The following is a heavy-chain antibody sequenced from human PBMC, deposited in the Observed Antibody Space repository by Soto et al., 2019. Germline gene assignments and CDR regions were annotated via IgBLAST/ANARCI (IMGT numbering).Heavy chain of an antibody. CDR3: AKLGSGYDDYYYYYSIDV. J-gene: IGHJ6*03. CDR2: ISYDGSNK. D-gene: IGHD5-12*01. Sequence: QVQLVESGGGVVQPGRSLRLSCAASGFTFSSYGMHWVRQAPGKGLEWVAVISYDGSNKYYADSVKGRFTISRDNSKNTLYLQMNSLRAEDTAVYYCAKLGSGYDDYYYYYSIDVWGKGTTVTVSS. CDR1: GFTFSSYG. V-gene: IGHV3-30*18.